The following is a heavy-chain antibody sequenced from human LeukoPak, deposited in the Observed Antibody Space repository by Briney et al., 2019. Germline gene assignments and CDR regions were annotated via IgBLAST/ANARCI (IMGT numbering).Heavy chain of an antibody. CDR2: ISSSSSYI. V-gene: IGHV3-21*01. CDR3: ARASAPYGSGSYYFSPYYYYMDV. Sequence: GGSLRLSCAASGFTFSSYSMNWVRQAPGKGLEWVSSISSSSSYIYYADSVKGRFTISRDNAKNSLYLQMNSLRAEDTAVYYCARASAPYGSGSYYFSPYYYYMDVWGKGTTVTISS. D-gene: IGHD3-10*01. J-gene: IGHJ6*03. CDR1: GFTFSSYS.